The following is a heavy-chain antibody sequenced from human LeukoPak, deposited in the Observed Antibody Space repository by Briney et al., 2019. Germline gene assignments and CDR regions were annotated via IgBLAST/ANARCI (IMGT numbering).Heavy chain of an antibody. CDR3: VREIGNSGNYD. CDR1: GFTISSSY. CDR2: IYRGEST. V-gene: IGHV3-53*01. D-gene: IGHD1-26*01. Sequence: GGSLRLSCAASGFTISSSYMSWVRQAPGKGLEWVSVIYRGESTYYTESVRGRFMISRDSPKNTLYLQMNSLRAEDTAVYYCVREIGNSGNYDWGQGTLVTVSS. J-gene: IGHJ4*02.